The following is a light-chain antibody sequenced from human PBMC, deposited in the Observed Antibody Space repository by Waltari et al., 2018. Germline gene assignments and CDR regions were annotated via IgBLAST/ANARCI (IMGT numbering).Light chain of an antibody. CDR1: QDIGNF. V-gene: IGKV1-27*01. CDR3: QKYNTYPYT. Sequence: IDMTQSPSSLSASVGDSITVTCPASQDIGNFLAWYQQTPGKRPKLLISAASTLQAGVPARFSGSGSGTDFTLTVSKLQPEDVATYYCQKYNTYPYTFGPGTKVDI. CDR2: AAS. J-gene: IGKJ3*01.